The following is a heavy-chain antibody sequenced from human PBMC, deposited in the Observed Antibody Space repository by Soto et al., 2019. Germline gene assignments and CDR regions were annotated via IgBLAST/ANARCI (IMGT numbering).Heavy chain of an antibody. V-gene: IGHV3-48*03. CDR2: ISVSGGTI. D-gene: IGHD3-22*01. CDR1: VFTFSNYE. Sequence: RGSLLLSCASSVFTFSNYEMNWVRQAPGKGLEWISYISVSGGTINYADSVKGRFTISRDNAASSVYLQMNSLRAEDTAVYYCARCRRDSNGYYRYFFDYWGQGTLVTVSS. J-gene: IGHJ4*02. CDR3: ARCRRDSNGYYRYFFDY.